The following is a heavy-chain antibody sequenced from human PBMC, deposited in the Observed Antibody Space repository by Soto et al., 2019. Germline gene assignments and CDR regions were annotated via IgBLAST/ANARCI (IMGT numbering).Heavy chain of an antibody. CDR2: ISNSGNTI. J-gene: IGHJ6*02. CDR3: ARDIDNRDYYYGLDV. Sequence: SLRLSCVASGFVFNNYEVNWVRQAPGKGLEWISYISNSGNTIYVADSMRGRFTISRDNAKNSLFLQMNSLRADDTAVYYCARDIDNRDYYYGLDVWGQGTTVTVPS. CDR1: GFVFNNYE. V-gene: IGHV3-48*03. D-gene: IGHD1-20*01.